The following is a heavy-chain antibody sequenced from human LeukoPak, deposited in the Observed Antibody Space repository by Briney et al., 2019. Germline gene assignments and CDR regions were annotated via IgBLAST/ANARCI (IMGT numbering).Heavy chain of an antibody. CDR3: ASGTMVRGVINNWFDP. D-gene: IGHD3-10*01. V-gene: IGHV1-46*01. CDR1: GYTFTSYY. Sequence: GASVKVSCKASGYTFTSYYMHWVRQAPGQGLEWMGIINPSGGSTSYAQKFQGRVTMTRDPSTSTVYMELSSLRSEDTAVYYCASGTMVRGVINNWFDPWGQGTLVTVSS. CDR2: INPSGGST. J-gene: IGHJ5*02.